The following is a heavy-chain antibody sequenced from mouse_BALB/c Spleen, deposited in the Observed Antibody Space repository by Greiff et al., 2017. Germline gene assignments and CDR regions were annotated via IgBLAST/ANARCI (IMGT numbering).Heavy chain of an antibody. CDR2: INPSNGGT. D-gene: IGHD1-1*01. V-gene: IGHV1S16*01. CDR3: TRFTVVPYAMDY. Sequence: VQLQQSGAELARPGASVKLSCKASGYTFTSYYMYWVKQRPGQGLEWIGEINPSNGGTNFNEKFKSKATLTVDKSSSTAYMQLSSLTSEDSAVYYCTRFTVVPYAMDYWGQGTSVTVSS. CDR1: GYTFTSYY. J-gene: IGHJ4*01.